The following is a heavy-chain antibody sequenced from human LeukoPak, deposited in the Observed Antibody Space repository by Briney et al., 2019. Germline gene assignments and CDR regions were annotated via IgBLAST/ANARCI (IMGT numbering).Heavy chain of an antibody. D-gene: IGHD6-19*01. CDR1: GGSISSTNW. Sequence: SGTLSLTCGVSGGSISSTNWWSWVRQPPGQGLEWIGEISLAGRTNYNPSLNDRVTMSLDESSNQVSLNLTSATAADTAVYYCARQYDSGWYKGYFQYWGQGTLVTVSS. CDR3: ARQYDSGWYKGYFQY. CDR2: ISLAGRT. V-gene: IGHV4-4*02. J-gene: IGHJ1*01.